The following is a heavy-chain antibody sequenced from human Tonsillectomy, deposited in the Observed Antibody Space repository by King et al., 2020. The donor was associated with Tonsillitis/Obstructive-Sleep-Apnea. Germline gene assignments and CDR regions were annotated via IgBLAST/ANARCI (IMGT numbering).Heavy chain of an antibody. Sequence: VQLVESGGGLVQPGGSLRLSCAASGFTFSSYWMHWVRQAPGKGLVWVSRINSDGSSTSYADSVQGRFTISRDNAKNTLYLQMNSLRAEDTAVYYCARDGALRDAFDIWGQGTMVTVSS. J-gene: IGHJ3*02. D-gene: IGHD4-17*01. V-gene: IGHV3-74*01. CDR3: ARDGALRDAFDI. CDR1: GFTFSSYW. CDR2: INSDGSST.